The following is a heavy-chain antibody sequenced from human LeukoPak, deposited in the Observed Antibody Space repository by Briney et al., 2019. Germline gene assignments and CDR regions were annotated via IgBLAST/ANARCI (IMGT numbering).Heavy chain of an antibody. CDR2: VYYSGHT. CDR1: SGSISSSSYY. Sequence: SETLSLTCTVSSGSISSSSYYWGWIRQPPGKGLEWIGSVYYSGHTYYNPSLKNRVTISVDTSKTQFSLKLSSVTAADTAVYYCARHRYCGSTSCYRRTRIKCFDSWGQGTRVTVSS. V-gene: IGHV4-39*01. CDR3: ARHRYCGSTSCYRRTRIKCFDS. J-gene: IGHJ5*01. D-gene: IGHD2-2*01.